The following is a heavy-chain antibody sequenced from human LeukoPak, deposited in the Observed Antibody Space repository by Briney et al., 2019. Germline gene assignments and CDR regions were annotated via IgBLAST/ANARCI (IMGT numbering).Heavy chain of an antibody. CDR2: IYHSGST. CDR3: ARSTMVRGMDY. D-gene: IGHD3-10*01. J-gene: IGHJ4*02. Sequence: SETLSLTCAVSGGSNSSGGYSWSWIRQPPGKVLEWIGYIYHSGSTYYNPSLKSRVTISVDRSKNQFSLKLSSVTAADTAVYYCARSTMVRGMDYWGQGTLVTVSS. CDR1: GGSNSSGGYS. V-gene: IGHV4-30-2*01.